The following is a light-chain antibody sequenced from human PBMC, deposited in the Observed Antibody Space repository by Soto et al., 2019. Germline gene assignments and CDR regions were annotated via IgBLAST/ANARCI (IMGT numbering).Light chain of an antibody. V-gene: IGLV1-40*01. CDR3: QSYDSSLSGSGV. CDR2: GNS. J-gene: IGLJ2*01. CDR1: SSNIGAGYD. Sequence: QSVLTQPPSVSGAPGQRVTISCTGSSSNIGAGYDVHWYQQLPGTAPKLLIYGNSNRPSGVPDRFSGSKSGTSASLAITGLQAEDEAGYYCQSYDSSLSGSGVFGGGTTLTVL.